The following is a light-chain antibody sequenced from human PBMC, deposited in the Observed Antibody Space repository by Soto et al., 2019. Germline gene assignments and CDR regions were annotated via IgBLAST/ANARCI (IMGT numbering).Light chain of an antibody. V-gene: IGKV3-20*01. Sequence: EIVLTQSPGTLSLSPGERATLSCRASQSVSSSYLAWYQQKPGQPPRLLIFGASSRATGIPDRFTGSGAGADFTLTIAGLEPEDFAVYYWQHYRTSFGGGTKVEIK. CDR2: GAS. CDR3: QHYRTS. CDR1: QSVSSSY. J-gene: IGKJ4*01.